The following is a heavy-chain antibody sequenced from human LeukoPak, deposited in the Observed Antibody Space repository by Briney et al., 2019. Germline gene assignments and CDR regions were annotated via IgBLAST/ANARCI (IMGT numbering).Heavy chain of an antibody. V-gene: IGHV3-53*01. CDR1: GLTVSSNY. Sequence: PGGSLTLPCAASGLTVSSNYMSGLRQAPGKGREWVSVIYSGGSTYYADSVKGRFTISRDNSKNTLYLQMNSLRAEDTAVYYCASGSGSYRTPYYYMDVWGTGTTVTVSS. CDR2: IYSGGST. J-gene: IGHJ6*03. D-gene: IGHD3-10*01. CDR3: ASGSGSYRTPYYYMDV.